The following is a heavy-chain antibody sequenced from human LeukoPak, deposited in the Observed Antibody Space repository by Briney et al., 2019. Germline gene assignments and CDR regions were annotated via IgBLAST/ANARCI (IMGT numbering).Heavy chain of an antibody. CDR1: GFTFSSYA. J-gene: IGHJ4*02. CDR2: ISHDVSGK. Sequence: GGSLRLSCAASGFTFSSYAMSWVRQAPGKGLEWAAVISHDVSGKFYANPVKGRFTISRDNSKNTVYLQMNSLRPEDTAVYYCARGVYGSRSTSLADFWGQGTLVTVSS. D-gene: IGHD3-10*01. CDR3: ARGVYGSRSTSLADF. V-gene: IGHV3-30*03.